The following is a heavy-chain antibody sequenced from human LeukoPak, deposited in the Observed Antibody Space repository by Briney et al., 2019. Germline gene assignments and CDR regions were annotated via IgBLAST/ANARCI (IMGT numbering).Heavy chain of an antibody. CDR1: GFTFNSYS. V-gene: IGHV3-23*01. CDR3: AKGGYTSWFDP. D-gene: IGHD2-15*01. Sequence: GGSLRLSCTAPGFTFNSYSMSWVRQAPGKGLEWVSNIRANGVDTHYADSAKGRFTISRDNSKKTLYLEMNSLRAEDTAVYYCAKGGYTSWFDPWGQGTLVTVSS. J-gene: IGHJ5*02. CDR2: IRANGVDT.